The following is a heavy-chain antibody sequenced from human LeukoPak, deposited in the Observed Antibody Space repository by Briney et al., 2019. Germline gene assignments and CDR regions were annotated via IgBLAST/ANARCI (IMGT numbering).Heavy chain of an antibody. D-gene: IGHD6-13*01. CDR3: ARLPTYSSSWRGNNWFDP. CDR1: GASISGSGYY. Sequence: PSETLSLTCAVSGASISGSGYYWGWIRQPPGKGLEWIGEINHSGSTNYNPSLKSRVTISVDTSKNQFSLKLSSVTAADTAVYYCARLPTYSSSWRGNNWFDPWGQGTLVTVSS. J-gene: IGHJ5*02. CDR2: INHSGST. V-gene: IGHV4-39*07.